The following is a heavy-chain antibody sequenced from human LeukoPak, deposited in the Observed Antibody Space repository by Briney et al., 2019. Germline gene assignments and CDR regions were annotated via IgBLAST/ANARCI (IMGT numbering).Heavy chain of an antibody. J-gene: IGHJ5*02. CDR1: GFTFSNAW. Sequence: PGGSLRLSCAASGFTFSNAWMSWVRQAPGKGLEWVGRIKSKTDGGTTDYAAPVKGRFTISRDDSKNTLYLQMNSLKTEDTAVYYCTPPPFMGSGFRRWFDPWGQGTLVTVSS. V-gene: IGHV3-15*01. CDR3: TPPPFMGSGFRRWFDP. D-gene: IGHD3-10*01. CDR2: IKSKTDGGTT.